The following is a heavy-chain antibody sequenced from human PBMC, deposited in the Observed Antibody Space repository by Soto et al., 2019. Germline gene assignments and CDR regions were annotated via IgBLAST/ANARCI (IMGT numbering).Heavy chain of an antibody. CDR3: ASLHDYGDYAYFDY. D-gene: IGHD4-17*01. CDR2: IIPIFGTA. V-gene: IGHV1-69*01. J-gene: IGHJ4*02. CDR1: GGTFSSYA. Sequence: QVQLVQSGAEVKKPGSSVKVSCKASGGTFSSYAISWVRQAPGQGLEWMGGIIPIFGTANYAQKFQGRVTITADESTSTAYMELSSLRSEETAVYYCASLHDYGDYAYFDYWGQGTLVTVSS.